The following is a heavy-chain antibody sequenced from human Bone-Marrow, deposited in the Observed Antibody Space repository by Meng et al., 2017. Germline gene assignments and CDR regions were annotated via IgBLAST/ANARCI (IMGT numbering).Heavy chain of an antibody. Sequence: QGQVQESGPGLVKPSQTLSLPCTVSGGSISSGGYYWSWIRQHPGKGLEWIGYIYYSGSTYYNPSLKSRVTISVDTSKNQFSLKLSSVTAADTAVYYCARHVDTAMVTGWYFDLWGRGTLVTVSS. J-gene: IGHJ2*01. CDR2: IYYSGST. CDR3: ARHVDTAMVTGWYFDL. CDR1: GGSISSGGYY. D-gene: IGHD5-18*01. V-gene: IGHV4-31*03.